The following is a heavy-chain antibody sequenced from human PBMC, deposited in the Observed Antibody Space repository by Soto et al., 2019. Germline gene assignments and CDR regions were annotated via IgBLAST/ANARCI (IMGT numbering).Heavy chain of an antibody. Sequence: GGSLRLSCAASGFTVSSNYMSWVRQAPGKGLEWVSVIYSGGSTYYADSVKGRFTISRDNSKNTLYLQMNSLRAEDTAVYYCARATSNLLFDYWGQATLVTVSS. CDR2: IYSGGST. CDR3: ARATSNLLFDY. CDR1: GFTVSSNY. J-gene: IGHJ4*02. D-gene: IGHD1-1*01. V-gene: IGHV3-53*01.